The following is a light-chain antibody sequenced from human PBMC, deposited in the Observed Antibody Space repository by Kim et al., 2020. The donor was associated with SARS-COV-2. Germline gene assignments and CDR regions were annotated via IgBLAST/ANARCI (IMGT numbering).Light chain of an antibody. CDR1: QSIRIY. CDR3: QQSYSTPYT. CDR2: AAS. J-gene: IGKJ2*01. V-gene: IGKV1-39*01. Sequence: SASVGDRVPITRRASQSIRIYLNWYQQNPGTAPKLLLCAASSLQSGVPSRFSRSGSGTDFTLTISSLQPEDFATYYCQQSYSTPYTFGQENKLEI.